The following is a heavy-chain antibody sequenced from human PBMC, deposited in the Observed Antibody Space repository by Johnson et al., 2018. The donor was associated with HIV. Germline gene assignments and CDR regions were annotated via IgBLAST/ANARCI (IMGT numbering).Heavy chain of an antibody. D-gene: IGHD5-12*01. CDR1: GFTVSSNY. CDR2: IYSGGNT. Sequence: VQLVESGGGLIQPGGSLRLSCAASGFTVSSNYMSWVRQAPGKGLEWVSVIYSGGNTYYADSVKGRFTISRDNSKNTLYLQMNSLRAEDTAVCYCAKAPPLSTYDYDAFDVWCQGTMVTVSS. J-gene: IGHJ3*01. V-gene: IGHV3-53*01. CDR3: AKAPPLSTYDYDAFDV.